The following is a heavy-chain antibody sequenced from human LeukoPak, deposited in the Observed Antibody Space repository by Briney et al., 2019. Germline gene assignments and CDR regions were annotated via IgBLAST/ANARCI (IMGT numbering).Heavy chain of an antibody. J-gene: IGHJ4*02. V-gene: IGHV7-4-1*02. D-gene: IGHD3-3*01. CDR1: GYTFTNHA. CDR2: INTNTGNP. CDR3: ARGEWLLED. Sequence: ASVKVSCKASGYTFTNHAMNWVRQAPGQGLEWMGWINTNTGNPTYAQGFTGRFVFSLDASVSTAYLQISSLKAEDTAVYYCARGEWLLEDWGQGTLVTVSS.